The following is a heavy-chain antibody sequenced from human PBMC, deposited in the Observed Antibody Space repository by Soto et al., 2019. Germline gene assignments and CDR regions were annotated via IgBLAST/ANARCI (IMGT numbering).Heavy chain of an antibody. Sequence: GGSLRLSCVVSGFTFSDFGMHWVRQSPGEGLAWVASISKDGLDRYYSESVKGRFTISRDDSKNTVFLQMNSLKVEDTAAYFCASPREGQWLVFDHWGQRTLVTSPQ. D-gene: IGHD6-19*01. V-gene: IGHV3-30*19. CDR3: ASPREGQWLVFDH. CDR2: ISKDGLDR. J-gene: IGHJ4*02. CDR1: GFTFSDFG.